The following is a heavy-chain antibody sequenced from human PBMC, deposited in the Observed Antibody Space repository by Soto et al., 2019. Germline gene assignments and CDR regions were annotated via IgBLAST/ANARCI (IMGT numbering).Heavy chain of an antibody. CDR2: IYYSGST. Sequence: NPSETLSLTCTVSGGSISSGDYYWGWIRQPPGKGLEWIGYIYYSGSTYYNPSLKSRVTISVDTSKNQFSLKLSSVTAADTAVYYCARDNILGILYGGMDVWGQGTTVTVSS. J-gene: IGHJ6*02. CDR1: GGSISSGDYY. V-gene: IGHV4-30-4*01. D-gene: IGHD3-3*01. CDR3: ARDNILGILYGGMDV.